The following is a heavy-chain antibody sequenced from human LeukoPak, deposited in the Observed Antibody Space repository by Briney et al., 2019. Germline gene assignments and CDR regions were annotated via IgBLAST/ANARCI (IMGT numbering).Heavy chain of an antibody. V-gene: IGHV4-39*07. Sequence: ASETLSLTCSVSGGSISSSSYYWGWIRQPPGKGLESIGSIYYSGNTCYNPSLQSRVIISVDTSKNQFSLKLSSVTAADTAVYYCARDRSGYYDSSGYYYFDYWGQGTLVTVSS. CDR3: ARDRSGYYDSSGYYYFDY. CDR1: GGSISSSSYY. J-gene: IGHJ4*02. CDR2: IYYSGNT. D-gene: IGHD3-22*01.